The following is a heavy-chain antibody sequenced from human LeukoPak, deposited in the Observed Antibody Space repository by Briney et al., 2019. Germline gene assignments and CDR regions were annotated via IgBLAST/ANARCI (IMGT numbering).Heavy chain of an antibody. CDR2: INWNGGST. J-gene: IGHJ4*02. D-gene: IGHD2-15*01. Sequence: PGGSLRLSCAASGFTFDDYGMSWVRQAPGKGLEWVSGINWNGGSTGYADSVKGRFTISRDNAKNSLYLQMNSLRAEDTALYYCAMGILSHVGFDYWGQGTLVTVSS. V-gene: IGHV3-20*04. CDR1: GFTFDDYG. CDR3: AMGILSHVGFDY.